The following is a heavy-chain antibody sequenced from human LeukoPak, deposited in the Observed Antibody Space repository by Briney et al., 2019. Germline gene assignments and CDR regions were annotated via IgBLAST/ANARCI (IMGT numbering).Heavy chain of an antibody. J-gene: IGHJ4*02. D-gene: IGHD2-2*01. V-gene: IGHV4-4*07. CDR2: IYTSGST. CDR3: ARGDCSSTSCLFDY. CDR1: GGSISSYY. Sequence: SETLSLTCTVSGGSISSYYWSWIRQPAGKGLEWIGRIYTSGSTNYNPSLKSRVTMSVDTSKNQFSLKLSSVTAADTAVYYCARGDCSSTSCLFDYWGQGTLVTVSS.